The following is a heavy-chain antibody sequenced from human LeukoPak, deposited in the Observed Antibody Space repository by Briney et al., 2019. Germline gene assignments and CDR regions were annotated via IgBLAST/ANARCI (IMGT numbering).Heavy chain of an antibody. CDR2: IDPSDSYT. V-gene: IGHV5-10-1*01. Sequence: GSLKIPCKGSGYSFTSYWISWVRQMPGKGLEWMGRIDPSDSYTNYSPSFQGHVTISADKSISTAYLQWSSLKASDTAMYYCARHDTRGGDFDYWGQGTLVTVSS. D-gene: IGHD3-16*01. CDR1: GYSFTSYW. CDR3: ARHDTRGGDFDY. J-gene: IGHJ4*02.